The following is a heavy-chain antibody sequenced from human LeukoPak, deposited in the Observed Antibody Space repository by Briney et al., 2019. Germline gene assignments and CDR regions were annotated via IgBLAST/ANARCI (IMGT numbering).Heavy chain of an antibody. Sequence: QPGRSLRLSCAASGFTFSGFGMHWVRQAPGKGLDWVAVISHDGDYKYYADSVKGRFTISRDNSKNTVFLQMNSLRLEDTAVYYCAKDRSIAAGGTVSEIDNWGQGTLVTVSS. J-gene: IGHJ4*02. CDR2: ISHDGDYK. V-gene: IGHV3-30*18. CDR1: GFTFSGFG. CDR3: AKDRSIAAGGTVSEIDN. D-gene: IGHD6-13*01.